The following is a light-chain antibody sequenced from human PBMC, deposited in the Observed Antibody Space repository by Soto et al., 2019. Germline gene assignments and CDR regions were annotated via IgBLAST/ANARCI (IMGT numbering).Light chain of an antibody. Sequence: EIVLTQSPRSLSLSPGERATLSCRASQSVNRYLAWYQQKPGQAPRLLIYGASSRATGFPDRFSGSGSGTDFSLTISRLEPEDSAVYYCQQYSSPPRMFGQGTKVGIK. CDR2: GAS. CDR3: QQYSSPPRM. V-gene: IGKV3-20*01. J-gene: IGKJ1*01. CDR1: QSVNRY.